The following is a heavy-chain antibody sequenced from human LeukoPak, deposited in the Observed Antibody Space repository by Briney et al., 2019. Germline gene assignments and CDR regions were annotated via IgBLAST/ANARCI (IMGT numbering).Heavy chain of an antibody. D-gene: IGHD3-10*01. J-gene: IGHJ5*02. CDR1: GFTFSKLG. V-gene: IGHV3-23*01. Sequence: GGSLRLSCAASGFTFSKLGMTWVRQAPGKGLEWVSSISSGSNYIYYADSVKGRFTISRDNSKNTLYLQMNSLRAEDTAVYYCAKDALITMVRGGYSHPFDPWGQGTLVTVSS. CDR2: ISSGSNYI. CDR3: AKDALITMVRGGYSHPFDP.